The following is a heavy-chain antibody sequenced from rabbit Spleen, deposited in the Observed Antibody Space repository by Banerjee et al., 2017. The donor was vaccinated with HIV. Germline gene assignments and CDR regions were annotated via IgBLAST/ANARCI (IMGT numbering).Heavy chain of an antibody. J-gene: IGHJ6*01. V-gene: IGHV1S45*01. CDR1: GIDFSTYSY. CDR2: IYAGSSGST. D-gene: IGHD8-1*01. Sequence: QEQLEESGGGLVKPGGTLTLTCKASGIDFSTYSYMCWVRQPPGKGLEWIACIYAGSSGSTYYATWAKGRFTISKTSSTTVTLQMTSLTAADTATYFCARDTGSSFSSYGMDLWGQGTLVTVS. CDR3: ARDTGSSFSSYGMDL.